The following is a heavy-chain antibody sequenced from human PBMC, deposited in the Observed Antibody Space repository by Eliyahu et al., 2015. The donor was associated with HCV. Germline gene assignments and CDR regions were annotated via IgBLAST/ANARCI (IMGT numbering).Heavy chain of an antibody. J-gene: IGHJ4*02. CDR3: ARYGSCSSTSCYAHYFDY. CDR2: IYHSGST. D-gene: IGHD2-2*01. Sequence: QVQLQESGPGLVKPSETLSLTCAVSXXSIXXGXYWGWIRQPPGKGXEWIGSIYHSGSTXYNPSLKSRVTISVDTSKNQFSLKLSSVTAADTAVYYCARYGSCSSTSCYAHYFDYWGQGTLVTVSS. V-gene: IGHV4-38-2*01. CDR1: XXSIXXGXY.